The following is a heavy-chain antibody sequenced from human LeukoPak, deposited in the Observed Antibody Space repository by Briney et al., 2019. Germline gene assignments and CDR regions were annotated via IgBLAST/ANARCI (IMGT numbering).Heavy chain of an antibody. Sequence: LTGGSLRLSCAASGFTFSSYWMHWVRQAPGKGLVWVSGINSDGSSTSYADSVKGRFTISRDNAKNTLYLQMNSLRAEDTAVYYCARAGYSSSWSDYWGQGTLVTVSS. CDR2: INSDGSST. D-gene: IGHD6-13*01. J-gene: IGHJ4*02. CDR3: ARAGYSSSWSDY. V-gene: IGHV3-74*01. CDR1: GFTFSSYW.